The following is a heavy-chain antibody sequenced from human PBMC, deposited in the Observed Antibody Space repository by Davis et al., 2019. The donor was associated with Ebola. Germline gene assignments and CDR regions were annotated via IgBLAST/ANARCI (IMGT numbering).Heavy chain of an antibody. D-gene: IGHD3-16*02. V-gene: IGHV3-7*01. J-gene: IGHJ4*02. CDR2: IKEDGSQK. CDR1: GFTFNNNW. Sequence: PGGSLRLSCAVSGFTFNNNWMSWVRQVPGRGPEWVAKIKEDGSQKYYVDSVKGRFTISRDNARNSLYLQMDSLRAEDTAVYYCAGPYMQGVNYWGQGTLVTVSS. CDR3: AGPYMQGVNY.